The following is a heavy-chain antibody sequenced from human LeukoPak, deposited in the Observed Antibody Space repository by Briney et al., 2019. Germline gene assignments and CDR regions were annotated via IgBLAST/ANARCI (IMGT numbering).Heavy chain of an antibody. J-gene: IGHJ5*02. Sequence: GRQDHEKKHEWMGGVDPEDGETINARNVKGRFTMTEDTSTDTAYMERSSLTAEDTDVYYCTTAIGTWGQGTLVTVSS. V-gene: IGHV1-24*01. CDR2: VDPEDGET. CDR3: TTAIGT.